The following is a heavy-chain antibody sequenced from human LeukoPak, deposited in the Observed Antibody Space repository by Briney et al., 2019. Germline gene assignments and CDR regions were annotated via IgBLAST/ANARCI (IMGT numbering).Heavy chain of an antibody. CDR3: AKDLLYCTDTTCRDFFYYYMDL. D-gene: IGHD2-8*02. V-gene: IGHV3-30*02. Sequence: TGGSLRLSCAASGFSFTRYGIHWVRQAPGKGLEWVTFIRYGGSNKYYADSVKGRFTISRDNSKNTVYLQMNSLRAEDTAMYYCAKDLLYCTDTTCRDFFYYYMDLWGKGTTVTVSS. CDR2: IRYGGSNK. CDR1: GFSFTRYG. J-gene: IGHJ6*03.